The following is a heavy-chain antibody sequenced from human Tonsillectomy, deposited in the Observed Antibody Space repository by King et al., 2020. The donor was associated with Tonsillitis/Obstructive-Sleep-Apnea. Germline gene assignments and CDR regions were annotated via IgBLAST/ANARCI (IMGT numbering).Heavy chain of an antibody. D-gene: IGHD2-15*01. Sequence: VQLQQWGAGLLKPSETLSLTCAVYGGSFSGYYWSWIRQPPGKGLEWIGEINHSGSTNYNPSLKSRVTISVDTSKNQFSLKLGPVTAADTAVYYCAREGEYCSGGSCYSGNFNFDYWGQGTLVTVSS. J-gene: IGHJ4*02. V-gene: IGHV4-34*01. CDR1: GGSFSGYY. CDR3: AREGEYCSGGSCYSGNFNFDY. CDR2: INHSGST.